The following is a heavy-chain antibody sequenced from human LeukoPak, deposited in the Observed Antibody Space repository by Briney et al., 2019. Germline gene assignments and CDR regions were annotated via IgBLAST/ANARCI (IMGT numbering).Heavy chain of an antibody. CDR1: GGSISSYY. J-gene: IGHJ6*03. V-gene: IGHV4-59*08. CDR3: ASLPYYDFWSGYYPLGNYYYYMDV. D-gene: IGHD3-3*01. CDR2: IYYTGSA. Sequence: PSETLSLTCTVSGGSISSYYWCWIRQPPGKGLEWIGYIYYTGSANYNPSLKSRVTITVDTSKNQFSLKLSAVTAADTAVYYCASLPYYDFWSGYYPLGNYYYYMDVWGKGTTVTVSS.